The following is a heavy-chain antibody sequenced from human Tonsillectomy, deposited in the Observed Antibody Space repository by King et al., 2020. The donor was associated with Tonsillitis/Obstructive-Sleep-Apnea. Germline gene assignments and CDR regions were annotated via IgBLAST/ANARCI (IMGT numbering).Heavy chain of an antibody. CDR2: IYWDDDK. V-gene: IGHV2-5*02. D-gene: IGHD2-2*01. J-gene: IGHJ4*02. Sequence: TLKESGPTLVKPTQTLTLTCTFSGFSLSTSGVGVGCIRQPPGKALEWLALIYWDDDKRYSPSFNSRLTITKDTSKNQVVLSMTNMDPVDTAPYLCARRPCDTTCYHTFDYWGQGTLVTVSS. CDR1: GFSLSTSGVG. CDR3: ARRPCDTTCYHTFDY.